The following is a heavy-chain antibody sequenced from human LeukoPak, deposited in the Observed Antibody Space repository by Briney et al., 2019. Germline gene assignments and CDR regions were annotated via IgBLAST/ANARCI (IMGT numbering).Heavy chain of an antibody. Sequence: GESLKISCKGSGYSFTNYWIGWVRQMPGKGLEWMGIIYPGDSDTRYSPSFQGQVTISPDRSTSTAYLKWSSLKASDTAMYYCARARYCSSSSCPSPYYYYYMDVWGKGTTVTVSS. CDR2: IYPGDSDT. D-gene: IGHD2-2*01. V-gene: IGHV5-51*01. CDR1: GYSFTNYW. J-gene: IGHJ6*03. CDR3: ARARYCSSSSCPSPYYYYYMDV.